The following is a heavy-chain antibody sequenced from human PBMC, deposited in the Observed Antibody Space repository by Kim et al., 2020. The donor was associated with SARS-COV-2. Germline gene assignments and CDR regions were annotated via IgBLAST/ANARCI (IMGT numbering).Heavy chain of an antibody. Sequence: GGSLRLSCAASGFTFSSYGMHWVRQAPGKGLEWVAVIWYDGSNKYYADSVKGRFTISRDNSKNTLYLQMNSLRAEDTAVYYCARGVRLAPELLRLLLDYWGQGTLVTVSS. J-gene: IGHJ4*02. CDR3: ARGVRLAPELLRLLLDY. D-gene: IGHD1-26*01. V-gene: IGHV3-33*01. CDR2: IWYDGSNK. CDR1: GFTFSSYG.